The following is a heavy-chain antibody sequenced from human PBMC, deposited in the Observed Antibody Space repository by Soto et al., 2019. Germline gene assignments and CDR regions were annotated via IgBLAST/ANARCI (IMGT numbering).Heavy chain of an antibody. CDR1: GDTFNFYT. D-gene: IGHD3-10*01. CDR2: IIPMLGMS. CDR3: ATSYGSGSAHFDN. Sequence: QVQLVQSGAEVKKPGSSVKVSCTASGDTFNFYTISWVRQAPGQGLEWMGRIIPMLGMSNYAQNFQGRVTMIADQSTSTAYMELSSLRSEDTALYYCATSYGSGSAHFDNWGQGTLVTVSS. V-gene: IGHV1-69*02. J-gene: IGHJ4*02.